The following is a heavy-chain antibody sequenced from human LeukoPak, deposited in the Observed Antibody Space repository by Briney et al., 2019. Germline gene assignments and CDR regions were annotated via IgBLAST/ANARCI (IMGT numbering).Heavy chain of an antibody. CDR1: GGSFSGYY. D-gene: IGHD3-22*01. CDR2: INHSGST. Sequence: SETLSLTCAVYGGSFSGYYWSWIRQPPGKGLEWIGEINHSGSTNYIPSLKSRVTISVDTSKNQFSLKLSSVTAADTAVYYCARGKQYYYDSSGYYTSHYYYYGMDVWGQGTTVTVSS. V-gene: IGHV4-34*01. J-gene: IGHJ6*02. CDR3: ARGKQYYYDSSGYYTSHYYYYGMDV.